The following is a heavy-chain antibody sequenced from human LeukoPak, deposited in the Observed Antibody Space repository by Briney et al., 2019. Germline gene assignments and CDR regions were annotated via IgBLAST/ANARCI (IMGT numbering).Heavy chain of an antibody. CDR1: GFTFTTYS. CDR2: ISRTGATI. D-gene: IGHD6-19*01. J-gene: IGHJ4*02. Sequence: GGSLRLSCAASGFTFTTYSINWVRQAPGKGLEWVSFISRTGATIQYADSVKGRFTISRDNAKNSVSLQMNSLRAEDTATYYCARDRASVAFDYWGQGTLVTDSS. V-gene: IGHV3-48*01. CDR3: ARDRASVAFDY.